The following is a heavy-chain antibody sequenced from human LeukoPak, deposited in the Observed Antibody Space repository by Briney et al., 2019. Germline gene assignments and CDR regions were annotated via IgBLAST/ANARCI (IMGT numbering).Heavy chain of an antibody. J-gene: IGHJ6*03. Sequence: SETLSLTYSVSGGSISSDSWSWIRQPPGKGLEWIGYISYIGSTNYNPSLKSRVTISVDTSKTQFSLKMTSVTAADTAVYYYARTTEGYCSSASCFGFSYSYYMDVWGKGTTVTISS. CDR2: ISYIGST. CDR1: GGSISSDS. CDR3: ARTTEGYCSSASCFGFSYSYYMDV. D-gene: IGHD2-2*01. V-gene: IGHV4-59*01.